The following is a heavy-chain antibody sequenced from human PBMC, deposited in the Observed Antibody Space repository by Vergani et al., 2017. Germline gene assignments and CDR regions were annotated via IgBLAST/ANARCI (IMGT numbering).Heavy chain of an antibody. CDR3: ARDGSSYDPRFDY. Sequence: QVQLVQSGAEVRKPGASVTVSCKTSEYSFIGYYIHWVRQAPGQGLEWMGRINPKTGDTIYAQNFQDRVSMTRETSNTTAYMELRRLRSDDTAVYYCARDGSSYDPRFDYWGQGTLVTVSS. CDR1: EYSFIGYY. D-gene: IGHD1-26*01. V-gene: IGHV1-2*02. CDR2: INPKTGDT. J-gene: IGHJ4*02.